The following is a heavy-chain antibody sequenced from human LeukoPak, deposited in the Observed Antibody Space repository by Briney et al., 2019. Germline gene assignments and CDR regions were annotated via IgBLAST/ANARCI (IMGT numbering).Heavy chain of an antibody. CDR2: INPNSGGT. CDR3: ARFSTVTTALDY. D-gene: IGHD4-17*01. V-gene: IGHV1-2*02. J-gene: IGHJ4*02. CDR1: GYTFTGYY. Sequence: ASVKVSCKASGYTFTGYYMHWVRQAPGQGLEWMGWINPNSGGTNYAQKFQGRVTMTRDTSISTAYMELSRLRSDDTAVYYCARFSTVTTALDYWGQGTLVTVSS.